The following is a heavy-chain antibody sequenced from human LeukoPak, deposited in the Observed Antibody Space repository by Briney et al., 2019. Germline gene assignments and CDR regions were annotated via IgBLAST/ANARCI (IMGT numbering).Heavy chain of an antibody. D-gene: IGHD1-14*01. CDR3: AKGSGINHYHWIDP. Sequence: GGSLRLSCAASGFTFSVAAMTWVRQAPGKGLEWVSGISGGGGSTYYADSVKGRFTISRDNSKNTLYLQMDSLRAEDTALYYCAKGSGINHYHWIDPWGQGTLVTVSS. J-gene: IGHJ5*02. CDR2: ISGGGGST. CDR1: GFTFSVAA. V-gene: IGHV3-23*01.